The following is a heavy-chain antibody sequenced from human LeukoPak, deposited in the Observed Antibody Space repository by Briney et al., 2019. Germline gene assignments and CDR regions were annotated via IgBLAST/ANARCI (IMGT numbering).Heavy chain of an antibody. CDR1: GGSISSSSYY. V-gene: IGHV4-39*07. CDR2: IYYSGST. CDR3: ARVAWELLRTTNWFDP. Sequence: SETLSLTCTVSGGSISSSSYYWGWIRQPPGKGLEWIGSIYYSGSTYYNPSLKSRVTISVDTSKNQFSLKLSSVTAADTAVYYCARVAWELLRTTNWFDPWGQGTLVTVSS. D-gene: IGHD1-26*01. J-gene: IGHJ5*02.